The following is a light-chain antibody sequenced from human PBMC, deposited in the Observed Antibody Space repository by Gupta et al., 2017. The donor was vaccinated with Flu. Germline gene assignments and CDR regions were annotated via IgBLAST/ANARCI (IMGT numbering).Light chain of an antibody. J-gene: IGLJ3*02. CDR2: EDI. CDR3: FSVGRHGCQRV. Sequence: GQPARITCSGDAFPKNYAYWYHLTSGRAPQLVIYEDIKRPSGIPKRFSVSTSGTIATLTTSGAQVEDEGDFYCFSVGRHGCQRVFVGGPKLAV. CDR1: AFPKNY. V-gene: IGLV3-10*01.